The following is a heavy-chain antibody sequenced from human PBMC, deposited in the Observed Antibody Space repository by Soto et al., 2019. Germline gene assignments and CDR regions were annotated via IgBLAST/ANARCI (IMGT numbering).Heavy chain of an antibody. CDR1: GFTFSSYG. J-gene: IGHJ4*02. V-gene: IGHV3-33*01. CDR2: IWYDGSNK. CDR3: ARDYYYDSSGYYAGFDY. Sequence: GGSLRLSCEASGFTFSSYGMHWVRQAPGKGLEWVAVIWYDGSNKYYADSVKGRFTISRDNAKNSLYLLMNSLRAEDTAVYYCARDYYYDSSGYYAGFDYWGQGTLVTVSS. D-gene: IGHD3-22*01.